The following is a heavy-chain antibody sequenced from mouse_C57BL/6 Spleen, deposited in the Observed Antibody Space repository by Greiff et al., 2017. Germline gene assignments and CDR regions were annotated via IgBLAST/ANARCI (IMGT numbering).Heavy chain of an antibody. V-gene: IGHV5-16*01. CDR1: GFTFSDYY. CDR3: ARDGDYGSSYWYFGV. Sequence: EVQLVESEGGLVQPGSSMKLSCTASGFTFSDYYMAWVRQVPEKGLEWVANINYDGSSTYYLDSLKSRFIISRDNAKNSLYLQMSSLKSEDTATYSGARDGDYGSSYWYFGVWGTGATVTVSS. J-gene: IGHJ1*03. CDR2: INYDGSST. D-gene: IGHD1-1*01.